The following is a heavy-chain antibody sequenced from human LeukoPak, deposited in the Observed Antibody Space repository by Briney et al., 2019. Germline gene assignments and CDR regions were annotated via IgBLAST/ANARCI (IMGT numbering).Heavy chain of an antibody. J-gene: IGHJ5*02. CDR2: ISVYNSNT. CDR1: AYTFTSYA. D-gene: IGHD1-26*01. V-gene: IGHV1-18*01. CDR3: ARDLAGIVGVTAWFDP. Sequence: GASVKVSCKASAYTFTSYAISWMRQAPGQGLEWMGWISVYNSNTNYAQKFQGRVTMTTDTSTNTVYMELRSLRFDDTAVYYCARDLAGIVGVTAWFDPWGQGTLVTVSS.